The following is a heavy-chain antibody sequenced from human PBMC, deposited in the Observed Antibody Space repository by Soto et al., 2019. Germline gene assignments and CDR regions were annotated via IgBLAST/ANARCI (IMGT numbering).Heavy chain of an antibody. Sequence: GGSLRLSCAASGFTFGSYWMHWVRQAPGKGLVWVSRINSDGSSTSYADSVKGRFTISRDNAKNTLYLQMNSLRAEDTAVYYCARGNYDSSGYYYFDYWGQGTLVTVSS. J-gene: IGHJ4*02. CDR2: INSDGSST. CDR1: GFTFGSYW. V-gene: IGHV3-74*01. CDR3: ARGNYDSSGYYYFDY. D-gene: IGHD3-22*01.